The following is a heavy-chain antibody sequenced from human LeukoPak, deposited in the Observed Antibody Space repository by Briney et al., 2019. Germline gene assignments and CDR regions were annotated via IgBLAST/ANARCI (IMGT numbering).Heavy chain of an antibody. Sequence: PGGSLRLSCVASGFTFSSYWMSWVRQAPGKGLEWVANIKQDGSEKYYVDSVKGRFTISRDNAKNSLYLQMNSLRAEDTAVYYCARGDRLCSYWGQGTLVTVSS. V-gene: IGHV3-7*01. CDR2: IKQDGSEK. D-gene: IGHD2-2*01. CDR1: GFTFSSYW. CDR3: ARGDRLCSY. J-gene: IGHJ4*02.